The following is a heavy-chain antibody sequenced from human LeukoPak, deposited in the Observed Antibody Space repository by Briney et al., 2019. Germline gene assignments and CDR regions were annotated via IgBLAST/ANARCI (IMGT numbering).Heavy chain of an antibody. J-gene: IGHJ4*02. CDR1: GYTFTGYY. CDR2: INPNSGGT. D-gene: IGHD6-6*01. Sequence: ASVKVSCKASGYTFTGYYMQWVRQAPGQGLEWMGRINPNSGGTDYAQKFQGRVTMTRDTSVSTAYMELSRLTSDDTAVYYCAIQSIVPRPGYWGQGTLVAVSS. V-gene: IGHV1-2*06. CDR3: AIQSIVPRPGY.